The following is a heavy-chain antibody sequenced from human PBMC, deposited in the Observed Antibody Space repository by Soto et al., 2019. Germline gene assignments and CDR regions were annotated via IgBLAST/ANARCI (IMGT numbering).Heavy chain of an antibody. CDR2: INHSGST. J-gene: IGHJ5*02. D-gene: IGHD6-13*01. CDR1: GGSFSGYY. Sequence: LETLSLTCAVYGGSFSGYYWSWIRQPPGKGLEWIGEINHSGSTNYNPSLKSRVTISVDTSKNQFSLKLSSVTAADTAVYYCARKPYSRLFDPWGQGTLVTVSS. CDR3: ARKPYSRLFDP. V-gene: IGHV4-34*01.